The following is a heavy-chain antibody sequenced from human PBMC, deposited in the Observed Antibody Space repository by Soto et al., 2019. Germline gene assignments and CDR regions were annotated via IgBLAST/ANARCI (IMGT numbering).Heavy chain of an antibody. J-gene: IGHJ5*02. D-gene: IGHD6-6*01. CDR3: SRQSRPHLPSPFDP. CDR2: LWHDETEA. Sequence: QVQQVESGGGVVQPGGSLRLSCAASGFSFSTYAMHWVRQAPGKGLQWVAVLWHDETEAYYADSVKGRFTISRDNSKNTVHLLIYSLIGEYTPLYYCSRQSRPHLPSPFDPWGQGTPVSVSS. V-gene: IGHV3-33*01. CDR1: GFSFSTYA.